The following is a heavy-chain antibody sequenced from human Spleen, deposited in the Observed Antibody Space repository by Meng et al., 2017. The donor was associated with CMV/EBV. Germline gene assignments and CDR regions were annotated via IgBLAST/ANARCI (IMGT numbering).Heavy chain of an antibody. CDR1: GYTFTSYG. J-gene: IGHJ4*02. CDR3: ARSLYYDFWTGYYGNFDY. Sequence: ASVKVSCKASGYTFTSYGISWVRQAPGQGLEWMGWISAYNGNTNYAPKFKGRVTMTRDTSITTAYMELNSLRTDDTAVYYCARSLYYDFWTGYYGNFDYWGQGTLVTVSS. D-gene: IGHD3-3*01. V-gene: IGHV1-18*01. CDR2: ISAYNGNT.